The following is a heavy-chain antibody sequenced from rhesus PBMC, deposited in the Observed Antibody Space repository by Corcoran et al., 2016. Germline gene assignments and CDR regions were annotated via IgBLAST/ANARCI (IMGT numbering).Heavy chain of an antibody. CDR3: TSDPRGSGWFDY. V-gene: IGHV4-169*02. CDR2: IYGSGPKT. Sequence: QLQLQESGPGLVKPSETLSVTCAVSGGSISSSYWSWIRQAPGKGLDWICYIYGSGPKTNYNPSLKRRVTLSVDTSKNQLSLRLSSVTAADTAVYFCTSDPRGSGWFDYWGQGVLVTVSS. J-gene: IGHJ4*01. CDR1: GGSISSSY. D-gene: IGHD6-31*01.